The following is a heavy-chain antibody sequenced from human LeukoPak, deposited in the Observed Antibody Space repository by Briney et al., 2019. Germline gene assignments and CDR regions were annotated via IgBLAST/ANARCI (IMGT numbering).Heavy chain of an antibody. V-gene: IGHV4-59*01. CDR3: AGRLWRRDGYNLSAFDI. CDR2: IYYSGST. CDR1: GGSISSYY. D-gene: IGHD5-24*01. J-gene: IGHJ3*02. Sequence: ETLSLTCTVSGGSISSYYWSWIRQPPGKGLEWIGYIYYSGSTSYNPSLKSRVTISVDTSKNQFSLKLSSVTAADTAVYYCAGRLWRRDGYNLSAFDIWGQGTMVTVSS.